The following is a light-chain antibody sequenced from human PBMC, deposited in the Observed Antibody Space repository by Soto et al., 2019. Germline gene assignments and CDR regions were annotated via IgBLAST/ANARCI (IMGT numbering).Light chain of an antibody. Sequence: QSALTQPASVSGAPGQSITISCTGTSSDVDGYNYVSWYQQHPGKAPKLMIYDVINRPSGVSNRFSGSKSGNTASLTISGLPAEDEADYYCSSYTSSSTLDVVFGGGTKVTVL. CDR3: SSYTSSSTLDVV. J-gene: IGLJ2*01. CDR1: SSDVDGYNY. V-gene: IGLV2-14*01. CDR2: DVI.